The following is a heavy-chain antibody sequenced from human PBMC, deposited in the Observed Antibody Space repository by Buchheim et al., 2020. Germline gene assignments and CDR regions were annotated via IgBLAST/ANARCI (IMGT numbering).Heavy chain of an antibody. Sequence: QVQLVESGGGVVQPGRSLRLSCAASGFTFSSYAMHWVRQAPGKGLEWVAVISYDGSNKYYADSVKGRFTISRDNSKNTLYLQMNSLRAEDTAVYYCASHSKAVAGTGGDFDYWGQETL. J-gene: IGHJ4*02. CDR2: ISYDGSNK. CDR3: ASHSKAVAGTGGDFDY. D-gene: IGHD6-19*01. CDR1: GFTFSSYA. V-gene: IGHV3-30*04.